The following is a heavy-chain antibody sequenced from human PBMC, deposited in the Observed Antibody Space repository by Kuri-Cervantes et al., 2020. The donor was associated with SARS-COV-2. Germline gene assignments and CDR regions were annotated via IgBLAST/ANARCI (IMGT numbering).Heavy chain of an antibody. D-gene: IGHD6-19*01. V-gene: IGHV4-39*01. CDR1: GGSISSSSYY. Sequence: SETLSLTCTVSGGSISSSSYYWGWIRQPPGKGLEWIGSINYSGSTYYNPALKSRVTISVDTSKNQFSLKLSSVTAADTAVYYSARGESSGWYGYWFDPWGQGTLVTVSS. J-gene: IGHJ5*02. CDR2: INYSGST. CDR3: ARGESSGWYGYWFDP.